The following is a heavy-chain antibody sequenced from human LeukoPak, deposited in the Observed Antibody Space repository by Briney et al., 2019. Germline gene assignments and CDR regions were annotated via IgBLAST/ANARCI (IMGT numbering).Heavy chain of an antibody. J-gene: IGHJ5*02. Sequence: SGTLSLTCAVSGGSISSSNWWSWVRQPPGKGLEWIGEIYHSGSTNYNPSHKSRVTISVDKSKNQFSLKLSSVTAADTAVYYCARDIRRYSGYDCWFDPWGQGTLVTVSS. CDR3: ARDIRRYSGYDCWFDP. CDR1: GGSISSSNW. CDR2: IYHSGST. V-gene: IGHV4-4*02. D-gene: IGHD5-12*01.